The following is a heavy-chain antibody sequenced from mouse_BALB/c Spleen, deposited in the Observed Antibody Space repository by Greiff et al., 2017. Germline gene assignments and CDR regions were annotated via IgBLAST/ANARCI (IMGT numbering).Heavy chain of an antibody. CDR3: AKGDGTWYYFDY. CDR2: ISSGSSTI. CDR1: GFTFSSFG. V-gene: IGHV5-17*02. D-gene: IGHD1-1*01. Sequence: EVQRVESGGGLVQPGGSRKLSCAASGFTFSSFGMHWVRQAPEKGLEWVAYISSGSSTIYYADTVKGRFTISRDNPKNTLFLQMTSLTSEDTAMYYGAKGDGTWYYFDYWGQGTTLTVSS. J-gene: IGHJ2*01.